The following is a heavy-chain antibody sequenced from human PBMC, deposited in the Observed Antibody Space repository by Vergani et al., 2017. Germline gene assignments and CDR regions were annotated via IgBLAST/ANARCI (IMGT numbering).Heavy chain of an antibody. CDR2: IRPSNGNT. D-gene: IGHD6-13*01. Sequence: QVHLVQSGAEVKKPGASVKVSCKASGYSFISYGITWVRQAPGQGLEWMGWIRPSNGNTNYAQNLQGRVTLTTDTSTTTAYMELRSLRSDDTAIYYCARGIAAAAPDSWGQGTLVTVSS. CDR1: GYSFISYG. CDR3: ARGIAAAAPDS. J-gene: IGHJ4*02. V-gene: IGHV1-18*01.